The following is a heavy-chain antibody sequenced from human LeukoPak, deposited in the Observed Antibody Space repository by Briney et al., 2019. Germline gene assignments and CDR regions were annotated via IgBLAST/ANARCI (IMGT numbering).Heavy chain of an antibody. Sequence: PSETLSLTCTVSGGSISNYDWSWIRQPAGKGLEWIGRIYTSGSTNYNPSLKSRVTMSEDTSKKQFSLKLTSVTAADTAVYYCARLSRGAAAGFDYWGQGTLVTVSS. CDR3: ARLSRGAAAGFDY. V-gene: IGHV4-4*07. D-gene: IGHD6-13*01. CDR2: IYTSGST. J-gene: IGHJ4*02. CDR1: GGSISNYD.